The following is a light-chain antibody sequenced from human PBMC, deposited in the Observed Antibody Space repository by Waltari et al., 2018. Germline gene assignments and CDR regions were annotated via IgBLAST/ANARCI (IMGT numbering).Light chain of an antibody. CDR3: FAYAGTYTYL. CDR2: DVS. CDR1: SNDIGGFFL. Sequence: QSALTQPRSVSASPGQSVTIPCTGTSNDIGGFFLFSWYQQYPGRAPRLLIFDVSQRPSGVPDRFSGSKSGTKASLTISGLQSDDEADYYCFAYAGTYTYLFGTGTRVTVL. V-gene: IGLV2-11*01. J-gene: IGLJ1*01.